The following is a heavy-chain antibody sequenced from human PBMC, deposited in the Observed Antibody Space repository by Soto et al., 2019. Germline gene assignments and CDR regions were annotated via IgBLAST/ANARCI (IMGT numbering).Heavy chain of an antibody. Sequence: GGSLRLSCAASGFTFDDYAMHWVRQAPGKGLEWVSGISWNSGSIGYADSVKGRFTISRDNAKNSLYLQMNSLRAEDTALYYCAKGYCTNGVCHFDYWGQGTLVTVSS. V-gene: IGHV3-9*01. CDR1: GFTFDDYA. J-gene: IGHJ4*02. D-gene: IGHD2-8*01. CDR3: AKGYCTNGVCHFDY. CDR2: ISWNSGSI.